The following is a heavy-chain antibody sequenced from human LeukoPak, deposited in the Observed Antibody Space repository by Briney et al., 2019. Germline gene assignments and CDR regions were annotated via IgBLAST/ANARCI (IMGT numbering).Heavy chain of an antibody. CDR1: GFTFSSYE. CDR2: ISSSGSTI. Sequence: PGGSLRLSCAASGFTFSSYEMNWVRQAPGKGLEWVSYISSSGSTIYYADSVKGRFTISRDNAKNSLYLQMNSLRAEDTAVYYCARGRWEFYYFDYWGQGTLVTVSS. J-gene: IGHJ4*02. CDR3: ARGRWEFYYFDY. V-gene: IGHV3-48*03. D-gene: IGHD1-26*01.